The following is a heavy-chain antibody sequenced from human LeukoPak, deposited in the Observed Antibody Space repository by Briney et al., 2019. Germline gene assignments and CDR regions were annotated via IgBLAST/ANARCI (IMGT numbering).Heavy chain of an antibody. CDR1: GDSVSSNKTS. CDR2: TYFRTKWFN. V-gene: IGHV6-1*01. CDR3: SRGGFSDY. J-gene: IGHJ4*02. Sequence: SQTLSLTCAISGDSVSSNKTSWNWIRQSPSRGLEWLGRTYFRTKWFNDYAVSVKSRIIINPDTSKNQVSLQLNSVTPEDTAVYYCSRGGFSDYWGQGSLVTVSS.